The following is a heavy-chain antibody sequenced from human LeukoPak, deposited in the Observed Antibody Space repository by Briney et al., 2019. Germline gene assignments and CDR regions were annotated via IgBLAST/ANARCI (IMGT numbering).Heavy chain of an antibody. CDR2: IYSGGST. D-gene: IGHD3-16*01. CDR3: ARGDYDYVWGSYFDY. Sequence: GGSLRLSCAASGFTVGSNYMSWVRQAPGKGLEWVSVIYSGGSTYYADSVKGRFTISRHNSKNTLYLQMNSLRAEDTAVYYCARGDYDYVWGSYFDYWGQGTLVTVSS. CDR1: GFTVGSNY. J-gene: IGHJ4*02. V-gene: IGHV3-53*04.